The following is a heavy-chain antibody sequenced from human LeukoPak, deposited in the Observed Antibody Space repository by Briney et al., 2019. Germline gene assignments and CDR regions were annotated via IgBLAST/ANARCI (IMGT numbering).Heavy chain of an antibody. V-gene: IGHV4-59*01. CDR2: IYYSGST. CDR1: GGSISSYY. J-gene: IGHJ5*02. CDR3: ARARRWFDP. Sequence: KTSETLSLTCTVSGGSISSYYWSWIRQPPGKGLEWIGYIYYSGSTNHNPSLKSRVTISVDTSKNQFSLKLSSVTAADTAVYYCARARRWFDPWGQGTLVTVSS.